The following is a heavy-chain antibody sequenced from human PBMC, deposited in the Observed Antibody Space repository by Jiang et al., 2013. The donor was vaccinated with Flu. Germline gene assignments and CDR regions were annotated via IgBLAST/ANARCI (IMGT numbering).Heavy chain of an antibody. V-gene: IGHV3-23*01. CDR3: AKGAYYDTSGNYQFDY. D-gene: IGHD3-22*01. J-gene: IGHJ4*02. Sequence: QLLESGGGLVQPGGSLRLSCTASGFTFSSFAMNWVRQAPGKGLEWVSGISGGGRNTYYAGSVKGRFTISRDNSKNTLYLQVNSLRAEDTAIYYCAKGAYYDTSGNYQFDYWGQGTLVTVSS. CDR1: GFTFSSFA. CDR2: ISGGGRNT.